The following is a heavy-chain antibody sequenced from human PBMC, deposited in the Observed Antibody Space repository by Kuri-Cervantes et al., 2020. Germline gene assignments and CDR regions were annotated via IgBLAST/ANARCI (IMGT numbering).Heavy chain of an antibody. V-gene: IGHV1-18*01. CDR2: IIAYNGNT. J-gene: IGHJ4*02. D-gene: IGHD1-26*01. CDR3: ARGSGSYFEIRPRYYYFDY. CDR1: GYTFTSYA. Sequence: ASVKVSCKASGYTFTSYAMNWVRQAPGQGLEWMGWIIAYNGNTNYAQKLQGRVTMTTDTSTSTAYMELRSLRSDDTAVYYCARGSGSYFEIRPRYYYFDYWGQGTLVTVSS.